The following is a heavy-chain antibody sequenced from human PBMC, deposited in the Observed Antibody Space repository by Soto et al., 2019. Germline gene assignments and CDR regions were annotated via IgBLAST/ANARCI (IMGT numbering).Heavy chain of an antibody. V-gene: IGHV4-59*08. CDR3: ARYTGDLY. J-gene: IGHJ4*02. CDR2: IYYSGST. CDR1: GGSISSNY. D-gene: IGHD3-10*01. Sequence: ESRSLICTVSGGSISSNYLGWIRQPPGKGLEWIGSIYYSGSTNYNPSLKSRVTISVDTSKNQFSLKLSSVSAADTAVYYCARYTGDLYWGQGTLVTVSS.